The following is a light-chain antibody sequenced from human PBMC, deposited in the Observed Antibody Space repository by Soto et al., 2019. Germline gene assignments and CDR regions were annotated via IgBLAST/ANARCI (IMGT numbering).Light chain of an antibody. CDR3: QHYDSLPQT. CDR1: QDISNY. V-gene: IGKV1-33*01. Sequence: DIQMTQSPSSLSASVGDRVTITCQASQDISNYLNWYQQKPGRAPKLLIYDASNLQTGVPSRFSGSGSGTDFTFTINNLQPEDFATYYCQHYDSLPQTFGQGTKLEIK. CDR2: DAS. J-gene: IGKJ2*01.